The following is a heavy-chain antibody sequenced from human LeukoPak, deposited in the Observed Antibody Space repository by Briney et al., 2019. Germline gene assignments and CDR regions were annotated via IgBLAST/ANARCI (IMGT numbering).Heavy chain of an antibody. V-gene: IGHV4-59*08. D-gene: IGHD6-19*01. CDR2: IYYSGST. J-gene: IGHJ6*02. CDR1: GGSISSYY. CDR3: ATSIAVAGPDYYYYYGMDV. Sequence: SETLSLTRTVSGGSISSYYWSWIRQPPGKGLEWIGYIYYSGSTNYNPSLKSRVTISVDTSKNQFSLKLSSVTAADTAVYYCATSIAVAGPDYYYYYGMDVWGQGTTVTVSS.